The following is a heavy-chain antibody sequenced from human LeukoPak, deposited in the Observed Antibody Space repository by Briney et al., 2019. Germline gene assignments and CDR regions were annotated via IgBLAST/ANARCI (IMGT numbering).Heavy chain of an antibody. Sequence: PGGSLRLSCAASGFTFSSYGMHWVRQAPGKGLERVAFIRYDGSNKYYADSVKGRFTISRDNSKNTLYLQMNSLRAEDTAVYYCARDRGYCTNGVCYYYYMDVWGKGTTVTVSS. CDR3: ARDRGYCTNGVCYYYYMDV. D-gene: IGHD2-8*01. J-gene: IGHJ6*03. V-gene: IGHV3-30*02. CDR1: GFTFSSYG. CDR2: IRYDGSNK.